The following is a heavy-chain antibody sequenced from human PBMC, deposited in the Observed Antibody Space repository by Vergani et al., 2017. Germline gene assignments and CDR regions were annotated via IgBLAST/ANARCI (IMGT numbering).Heavy chain of an antibody. CDR1: GFTFSSYS. J-gene: IGHJ4*02. V-gene: IGHV3-21*01. CDR2: ISSSSSYI. D-gene: IGHD6-6*01. Sequence: EVQLVESGGGLVKPGGSLRLSCAASGFTFSSYSMNWVRQAPGKGLEWVSSISSSSSYIYYADSVKGRFTISRDNAKNSLYLQRNSLRAADTAVYYCARHPPRGEQLNEVDYWGQGTLVTVSS. CDR3: ARHPPRGEQLNEVDY.